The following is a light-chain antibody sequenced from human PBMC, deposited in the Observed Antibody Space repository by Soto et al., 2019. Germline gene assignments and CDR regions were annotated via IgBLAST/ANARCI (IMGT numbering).Light chain of an antibody. CDR3: QQSFSIPWT. CDR2: AAS. CDR1: QRVSTY. V-gene: IGKV1-39*01. Sequence: DIQMTQSPSSLSASVGDRVTITCRASQRVSTYLNWYQQRPGRAPKLLIYAASSLQSGVPSRFSGSGSGTDFSLTISSLQPEDSATYYCQQSFSIPWTFGQGTKVDIK. J-gene: IGKJ1*01.